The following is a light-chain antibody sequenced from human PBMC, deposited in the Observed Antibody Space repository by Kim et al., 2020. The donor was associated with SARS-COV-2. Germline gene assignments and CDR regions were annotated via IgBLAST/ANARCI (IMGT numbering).Light chain of an antibody. CDR3: QQSNNWPPLT. V-gene: IGKV3-15*01. CDR1: QSVSTK. CDR2: GAS. J-gene: IGKJ4*01. Sequence: EIEMTQSPSTLSVSPGETATLSCRASQSVSTKLAWYQHKPGQAPRLLIYGASTRAIGIPARFSGSGSGTEFTLTISSLQSEDSAVYYCQQSNNWPPLTFGGGTKVEIK.